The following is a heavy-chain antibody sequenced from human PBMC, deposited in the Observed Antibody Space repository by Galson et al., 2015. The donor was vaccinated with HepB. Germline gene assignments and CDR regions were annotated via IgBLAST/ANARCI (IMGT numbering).Heavy chain of an antibody. Sequence: SVKVSCKASGGTFSNYSISWVRQAPGQGLEWMGGIIPIFGAANYVQKFQGRVTITADKSTSTVYMELSSLTSADTAAYYCARGPTVTTFSYYFDYWGQGTLVTVSS. CDR1: GGTFSNYS. J-gene: IGHJ4*02. CDR2: IIPIFGAA. D-gene: IGHD4-11*01. CDR3: ARGPTVTTFSYYFDY. V-gene: IGHV1-69*06.